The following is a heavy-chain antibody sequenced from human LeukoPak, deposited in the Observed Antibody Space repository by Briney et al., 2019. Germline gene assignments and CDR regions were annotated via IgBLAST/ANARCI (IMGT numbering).Heavy chain of an antibody. CDR3: ARHSPEMATTLFDY. Sequence: PSETLSLTCTVSGGSISSYYWSWIRQPPGKGLEWIGYIYYSGSTNYNPSLKSRVTISVDTSKNQFSLKLSSVTAADTAVYYCARHSPEMATTLFDYWGQGTLVTVSS. CDR2: IYYSGST. CDR1: GGSISSYY. V-gene: IGHV4-59*08. D-gene: IGHD5-24*01. J-gene: IGHJ4*02.